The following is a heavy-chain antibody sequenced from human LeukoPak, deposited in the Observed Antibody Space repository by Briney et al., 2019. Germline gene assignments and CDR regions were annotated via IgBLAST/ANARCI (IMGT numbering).Heavy chain of an antibody. CDR1: GFTFSNYW. V-gene: IGHV3-74*01. J-gene: IGHJ4*02. CDR3: AREILAPGKTHDY. Sequence: PGGSLRLSCAASGFTFSNYWMHWVRQVPGKELVWVSRINDDGSATFYADSVKGRFTISRDNAKNTLFLQINSLRAEDTAVYYCAREILAPGKTHDYWGQGTLVTVSS. CDR2: INDDGSAT.